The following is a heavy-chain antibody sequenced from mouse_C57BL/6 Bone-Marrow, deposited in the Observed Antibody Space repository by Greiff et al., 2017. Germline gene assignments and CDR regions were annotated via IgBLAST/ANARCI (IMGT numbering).Heavy chain of an antibody. D-gene: IGHD2-2*01. CDR3: ARVYGYDRDYYAMDY. Sequence: QVQLQQPGAELVRPGTSVKLSCKASGYTFTSYWMHWVKQRPGQGLEWIGVIDPSDSYTNYNQKFKGKATLTVDTSSSTAYMQLSSLTSEDSAVYYCARVYGYDRDYYAMDYWGQGTSVTVSS. V-gene: IGHV1-59*01. CDR2: IDPSDSYT. J-gene: IGHJ4*01. CDR1: GYTFTSYW.